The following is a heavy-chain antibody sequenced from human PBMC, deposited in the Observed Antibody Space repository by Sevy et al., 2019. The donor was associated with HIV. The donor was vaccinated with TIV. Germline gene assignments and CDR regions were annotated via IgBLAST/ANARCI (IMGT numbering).Heavy chain of an antibody. CDR1: GYTFTSYG. J-gene: IGHJ4*02. V-gene: IGHV1-18*04. D-gene: IGHD4-17*01. Sequence: ASVKVSCKASGYTFTSYGISWVRQAPGQGLEWMGWISAYNGNTNYAQKLQGRVTMTTDTSPSTAYMELRSLRSDDTAVYYCARDRGSSPVTMNDYWGQGTLVTVSS. CDR3: ARDRGSSPVTMNDY. CDR2: ISAYNGNT.